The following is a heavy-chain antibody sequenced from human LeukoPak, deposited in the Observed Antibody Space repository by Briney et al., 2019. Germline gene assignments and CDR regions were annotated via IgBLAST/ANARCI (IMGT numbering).Heavy chain of an antibody. CDR2: IFPSGGEI. D-gene: IGHD2-8*02. J-gene: IGHJ4*02. CDR3: ATYRQVLLPFES. CDR1: GFTFSTFA. V-gene: IGHV3-23*01. Sequence: GGSLRLSCAASGFTFSTFAMIWVRQPPGKGLEWVSSIFPSGGEIHYADSVRGRFSISRDNSKSTLSLKMNSLRAEDTAIYYCATYRQVLLPFESWGQGTLVTVSS.